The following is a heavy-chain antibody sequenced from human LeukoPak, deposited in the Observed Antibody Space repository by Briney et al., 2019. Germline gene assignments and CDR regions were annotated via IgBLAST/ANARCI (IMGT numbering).Heavy chain of an antibody. Sequence: GGSLRLSCAASGFTFSNYWMTWVRQSPGKGLEWVAIIKQDGSDKYYVESVKGRFTISRDNSKNTLYLQMNSLRAEDTAVYYCAKSNGGWFGWFDPWGQGTLVTVSS. CDR2: IKQDGSDK. D-gene: IGHD6-19*01. CDR3: AKSNGGWFGWFDP. V-gene: IGHV3-7*03. J-gene: IGHJ5*02. CDR1: GFTFSNYW.